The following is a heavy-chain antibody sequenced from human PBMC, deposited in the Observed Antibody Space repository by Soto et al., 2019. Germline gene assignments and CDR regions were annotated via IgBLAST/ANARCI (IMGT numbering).Heavy chain of an antibody. Sequence: GGSLRLSCAASGFTFSSYSMNWVRQAPGKGLEWVSSISSSSSYIYYADSVKGRFTISRDNAKNSLYLQMNSLRAEDTAVYYCASGGPDCNYEDPYYYYYGMDVWGQGTTVTVSS. D-gene: IGHD1-7*01. V-gene: IGHV3-21*01. CDR2: ISSSSSYI. J-gene: IGHJ6*02. CDR3: ASGGPDCNYEDPYYYYYGMDV. CDR1: GFTFSSYS.